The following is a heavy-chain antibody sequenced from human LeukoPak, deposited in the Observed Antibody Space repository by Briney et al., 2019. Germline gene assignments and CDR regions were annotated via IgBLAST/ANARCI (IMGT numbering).Heavy chain of an antibody. CDR3: AKGLLRFLEWTFDP. CDR1: GFTFSSYG. V-gene: IGHV3-30*02. J-gene: IGHJ5*02. Sequence: PGGSLRLSCAASGFTFSSYGMHWVRRAPGKGLEWVAFIRFDGSNKYYADSVKGRFTISRDNSKNTVYLQMNSLRAEDTAVYYCAKGLLRFLEWTFDPWGQGTLVTVSS. CDR2: IRFDGSNK. D-gene: IGHD3-3*01.